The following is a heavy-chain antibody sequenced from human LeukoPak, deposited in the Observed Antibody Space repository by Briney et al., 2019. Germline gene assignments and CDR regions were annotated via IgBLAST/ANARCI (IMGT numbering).Heavy chain of an antibody. Sequence: ASVKVSCKASGYTFTSYTMHWVRQAPGQRLEWMGWINTGNGNTKYSQEFQGRVTITRDASASTAYMELSSLRSEDMAVYYCARGAKFRSYGSGTYYTSLPFDPWGQGTLVTVSS. CDR1: GYTFTSYT. CDR2: INTGNGNT. D-gene: IGHD3-10*01. V-gene: IGHV1-3*03. J-gene: IGHJ5*02. CDR3: ARGAKFRSYGSGTYYTSLPFDP.